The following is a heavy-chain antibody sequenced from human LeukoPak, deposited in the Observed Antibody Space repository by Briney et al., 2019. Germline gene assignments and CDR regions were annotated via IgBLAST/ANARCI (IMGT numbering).Heavy chain of an antibody. CDR3: ARFMVRRVDNPPGFDY. V-gene: IGHV5-10-1*01. CDR1: GYSFTSYW. J-gene: IGHJ4*02. D-gene: IGHD3-10*01. CDR2: IDPSDSYT. Sequence: GESLKISCKGSGYSFTSYWISWVRQMPGKGLEWMGRIDPSDSYTNYSPSFQGRVTISADKSISTAYLQWSSLKASDTAMYYCARFMVRRVDNPPGFDYWGQGTLVTVSS.